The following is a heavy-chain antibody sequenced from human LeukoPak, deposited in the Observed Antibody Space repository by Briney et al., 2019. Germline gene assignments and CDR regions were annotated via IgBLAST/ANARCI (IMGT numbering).Heavy chain of an antibody. V-gene: IGHV3-48*02. CDR3: ARILGSLAGRTIFGVVTAALGMDV. Sequence: GGSLRLSCAASGFTFSRSAMSWVRQAPGKGLEWVSYISGSSSTIYYADSVKGRFTISRDNAKNSLYLQMNSLRDEDTAVYYCARILGSLAGRTIFGVVTAALGMDVWGQGTTVTVSS. CDR1: GFTFSRSA. CDR2: ISGSSSTI. J-gene: IGHJ6*02. D-gene: IGHD3-3*01.